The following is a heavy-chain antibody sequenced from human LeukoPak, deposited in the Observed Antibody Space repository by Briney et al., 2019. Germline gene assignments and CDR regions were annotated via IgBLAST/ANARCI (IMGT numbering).Heavy chain of an antibody. CDR1: GFTLSSNR. CDR2: ISSSSTTI. V-gene: IGHV3-48*01. Sequence: GGSLRLSCAASGFTLSSNRMNWVRQAPGKGQEWVSYISSSSTTIHYADSVKGRFSISRDNAKNSLYLQMNSLRAEDTAVYYCARDLRGTYGMDVWGQGTTVTVSS. J-gene: IGHJ6*02. D-gene: IGHD3/OR15-3a*01. CDR3: ARDLRGTYGMDV.